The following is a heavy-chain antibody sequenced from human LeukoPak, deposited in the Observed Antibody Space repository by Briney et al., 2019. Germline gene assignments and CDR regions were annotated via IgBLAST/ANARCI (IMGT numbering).Heavy chain of an antibody. Sequence: PGGSLRLSCAASGFTFSSYSMNWVRQAPGKGLEWVSYISSSSSTIYYAVSVKGRFTISRDNANNSLYLQMNSLIDEDTAVYYCFATQWLEDYWGQGTLVTVSS. J-gene: IGHJ4*02. CDR2: ISSSSSTI. CDR3: FATQWLEDY. D-gene: IGHD6-19*01. CDR1: GFTFSSYS. V-gene: IGHV3-48*02.